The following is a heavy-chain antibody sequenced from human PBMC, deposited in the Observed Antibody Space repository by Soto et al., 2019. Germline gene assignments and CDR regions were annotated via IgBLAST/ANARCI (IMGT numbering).Heavy chain of an antibody. CDR2: INANSGGA. CDR1: GYTFTDYH. D-gene: IGHD6-25*01. CDR3: AREGGSETLQPSYNWFDT. Sequence: QVQLVQSGAEVKKPGASVKVSCKASGYTFTDYHIHWVRQAPGQGLEVMGWINANSGGAGSAQQFQGRVTVTRDTSITTVYMELSKLRSDDTAVYYCAREGGSETLQPSYNWFDTWGQGTLVTVSS. J-gene: IGHJ5*02. V-gene: IGHV1-2*02.